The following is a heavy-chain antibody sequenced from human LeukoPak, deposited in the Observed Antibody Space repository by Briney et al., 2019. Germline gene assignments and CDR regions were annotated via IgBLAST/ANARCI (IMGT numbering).Heavy chain of an antibody. V-gene: IGHV1-18*01. CDR2: ISAYNGNT. CDR3: ARRRWELLGGYYYYYYMDV. J-gene: IGHJ6*03. Sequence: GPSVKVSCKASGYTFTSYGISWVRQAPGQGLEWMGWISAYNGNTNYAQKLQGRVTMITDTSTSTAYMELRSLRSDDTAVYYCARRRWELLGGYYYYYYMDVWGKGTTVTVSS. D-gene: IGHD1-26*01. CDR1: GYTFTSYG.